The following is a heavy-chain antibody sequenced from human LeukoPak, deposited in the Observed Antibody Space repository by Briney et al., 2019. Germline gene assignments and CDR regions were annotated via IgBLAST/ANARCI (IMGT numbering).Heavy chain of an antibody. CDR3: AKDRDSSSWYKGDYFDY. CDR1: GFTFSSYA. CDR2: ISGSGGST. D-gene: IGHD6-13*01. J-gene: IGHJ4*02. V-gene: IGHV3-23*01. Sequence: GGSLRLSCAASGFTFSSYAMSWVRQAPGKGLEWVSAISGSGGSTYYADSVKGRFTISRDNSKNTLYLQMNSLRAEDTAVYYCAKDRDSSSWYKGDYFDYWGQGTLVTVSS.